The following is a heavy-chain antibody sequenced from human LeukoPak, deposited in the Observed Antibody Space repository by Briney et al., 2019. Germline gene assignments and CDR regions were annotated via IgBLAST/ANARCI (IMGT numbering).Heavy chain of an antibody. CDR2: ISYDGSNK. Sequence: PGRSLRLSCAASGFTFSSYAMHWVRQAPGKGLEWVAVISYDGSNKYYADSVKGRFTISRDNSKNTLYLQMNSLRAEDTAVYYCARDGVGDTAMVYGDYWGQGTLVTVSS. CDR3: ARDGVGDTAMVYGDY. CDR1: GFTFSSYA. V-gene: IGHV3-30-3*01. J-gene: IGHJ4*02. D-gene: IGHD5-18*01.